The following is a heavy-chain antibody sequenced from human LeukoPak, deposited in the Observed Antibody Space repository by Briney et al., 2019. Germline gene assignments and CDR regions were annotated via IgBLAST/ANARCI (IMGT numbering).Heavy chain of an antibody. CDR2: ISYDGSNK. D-gene: IGHD2/OR15-2a*01. J-gene: IGHJ6*03. V-gene: IGHV3-30*04. CDR1: GFTFRSYA. CDR3: ARPFLAGGYYMDV. Sequence: PGRSLRLSCAASGFTFRSYAMHWVRRAPGKGLEWVALISYDGSNKYYADSVKGRFTISRDNSKNTLFLQMNSLRADDTAVYYCARPFLAGGYYMDVWGKGTTVSVSS.